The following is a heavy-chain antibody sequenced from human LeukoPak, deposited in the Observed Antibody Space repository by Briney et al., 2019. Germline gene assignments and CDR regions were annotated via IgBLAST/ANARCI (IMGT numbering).Heavy chain of an antibody. Sequence: QPGGSLRLSCAASGFTFSSYAMSGVRKAPGKGLEWVSAINGSGGGTYYADSVKGRFSISRDNSKNTLYLQMNSLRAEETAVYYCARARVAGTGYYYYYYMDVWGKGTTVTVSS. D-gene: IGHD6-19*01. V-gene: IGHV3-23*01. CDR2: INGSGGGT. J-gene: IGHJ6*03. CDR3: ARARVAGTGYYYYYYMDV. CDR1: GFTFSSYA.